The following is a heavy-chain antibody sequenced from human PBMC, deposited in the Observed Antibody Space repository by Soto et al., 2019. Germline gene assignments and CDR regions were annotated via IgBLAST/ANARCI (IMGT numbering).Heavy chain of an antibody. J-gene: IGHJ5*02. CDR1: GYTFTGYY. D-gene: IGHD6-13*01. V-gene: IGHV1-2*02. CDR2: INPNSGGT. Sequence: VASVKVSCKASGYTFTGYYMHWVLQAPGQGLEWMGWINPNSGGTNYAQKFQGRVTMTRDTSISTAYMELSRLRSDDTAVYYCARDHGLAAAVAGDWFDPWGQGTLVTVSS. CDR3: ARDHGLAAAVAGDWFDP.